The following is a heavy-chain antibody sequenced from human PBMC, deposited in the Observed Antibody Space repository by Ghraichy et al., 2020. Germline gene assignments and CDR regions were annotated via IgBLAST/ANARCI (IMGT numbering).Heavy chain of an antibody. CDR2: MSGSRGAT. CDR3: ARAPYESSGRYVPYDY. CDR1: GFIFNNYV. V-gene: IGHV3-23*01. D-gene: IGHD3-22*01. Sequence: GGSLRLSCATSGFIFNNYVMIWVRQAPGKGLEWVSVMSGSRGATYYADSVKGRFTISRDNSKNTMYLQMSSLRADDTAVDYCARAPYESSGRYVPYDYWGQGTLVTVSS. J-gene: IGHJ4*02.